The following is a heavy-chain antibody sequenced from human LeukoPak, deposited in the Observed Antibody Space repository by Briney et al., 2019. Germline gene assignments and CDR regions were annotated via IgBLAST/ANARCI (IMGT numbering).Heavy chain of an antibody. V-gene: IGHV3-53*01. Sequence: GGSLRLSCAASGFTVSSNYMSWVRQAPGKGLEWGSVIYSGGSTYYADSVKGRFTISRDNSKNTLYLQMNSLRAEDTAVYYCARGSGYYYDGSGYFDYWGQGTLVTVSS. D-gene: IGHD3-22*01. J-gene: IGHJ4*02. CDR2: IYSGGST. CDR1: GFTVSSNY. CDR3: ARGSGYYYDGSGYFDY.